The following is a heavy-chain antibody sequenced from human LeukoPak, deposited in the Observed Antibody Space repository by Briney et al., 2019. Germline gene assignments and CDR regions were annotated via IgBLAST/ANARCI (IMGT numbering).Heavy chain of an antibody. Sequence: SQTLPLTCTVSGGSISSGGYYWSWIRQHPGKGLEWIGYISYSGSTYYNPSLKSRVTISVDTSKNHFSLKLSSVTAADTAVFYCARGLAAAGTDYFDYWGQGTLVTVSS. CDR2: ISYSGST. CDR3: ARGLAAAGTDYFDY. J-gene: IGHJ4*02. CDR1: GGSISSGGYY. D-gene: IGHD6-13*01. V-gene: IGHV4-31*03.